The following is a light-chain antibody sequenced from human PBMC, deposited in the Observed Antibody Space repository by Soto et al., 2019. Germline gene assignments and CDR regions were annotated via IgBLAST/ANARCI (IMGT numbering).Light chain of an antibody. CDR2: DVS. CDR1: CTDVGAFRY. J-gene: IGLJ3*02. Sequence: QSALTQPRSVSGSPGQSITISCTGTCTDVGAFRYVSWYQQHPGKAPKIIIYDVSERPSGVPDRFSGSKSGNTASLTISGLQTEDEADYYCCSYAGRYTRVFGGGTKLTVL. CDR3: CSYAGRYTRV. V-gene: IGLV2-11*01.